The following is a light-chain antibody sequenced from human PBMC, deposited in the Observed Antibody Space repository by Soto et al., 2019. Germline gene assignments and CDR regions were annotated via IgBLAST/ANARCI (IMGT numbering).Light chain of an antibody. CDR3: QQYRSSPPLT. Sequence: EIVLTQSPGTLSLSPGGRATLSCRASQSVTSYLAWYQQKPGQAPRLLIYGASSRATGIPDRFSGSGSGTDLTHTHSTLEPEDFAEYYCQQYRSSPPLTFGGGTNVQIK. V-gene: IGKV3-20*01. J-gene: IGKJ4*01. CDR2: GAS. CDR1: QSVTSY.